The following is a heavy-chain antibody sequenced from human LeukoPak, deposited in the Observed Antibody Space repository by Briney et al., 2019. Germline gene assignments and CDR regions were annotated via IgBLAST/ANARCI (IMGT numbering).Heavy chain of an antibody. J-gene: IGHJ4*02. CDR1: GYTFTNYG. CDR2: ISSKSGTT. CDR3: ARGGSNWNYRYYFED. D-gene: IGHD1-7*01. Sequence: ASVKVSCKSSGYTFTNYGINWVRQAPGQGLEWMGWISSKSGTTNYAPKLQDRVTLTRDTSTSTTYMELRSLRSDDTAVYFCARGGSNWNYRYYFEDWGQGTLVMVSS. V-gene: IGHV1-18*01.